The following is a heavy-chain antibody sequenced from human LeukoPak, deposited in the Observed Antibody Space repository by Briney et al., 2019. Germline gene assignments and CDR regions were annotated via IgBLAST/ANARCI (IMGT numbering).Heavy chain of an antibody. Sequence: PGGSLRLSCAASGFTFSSYAMHWVRQAPGKGLEWVAVISYDGSNKYYADSVKGRFTISRDNSKNTLYLQMNSLRADDTAVYYCAKLTGVTTGDYWGQGTLVTVSS. V-gene: IGHV3-30-3*02. CDR2: ISYDGSNK. D-gene: IGHD4-11*01. CDR1: GFTFSSYA. CDR3: AKLTGVTTGDY. J-gene: IGHJ4*02.